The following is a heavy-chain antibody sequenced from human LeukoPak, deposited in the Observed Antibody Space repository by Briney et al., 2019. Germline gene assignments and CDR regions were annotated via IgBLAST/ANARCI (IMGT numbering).Heavy chain of an antibody. D-gene: IGHD2-2*01. CDR1: GYTFSNFG. CDR2: ISAHNGNT. J-gene: IGHJ5*02. Sequence: ASVKVPCKASGYTFSNFGITWVRQAPGQGLEWMGWISAHNGNTNYAKKLQGRVTMTTDTSTNTAYMELRSLRSDDTAVYFCARDGEFCTSTTCYLWFDPWGQGTLVTVSS. CDR3: ARDGEFCTSTTCYLWFDP. V-gene: IGHV1-18*04.